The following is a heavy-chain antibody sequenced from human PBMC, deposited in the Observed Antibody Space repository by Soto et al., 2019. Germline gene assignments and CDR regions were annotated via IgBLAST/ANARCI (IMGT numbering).Heavy chain of an antibody. CDR2: ISGSGSMK. D-gene: IGHD2-15*01. CDR1: GLTFRNYA. CDR3: AKEAVASEQVPIPGDS. Sequence: EVYLLESGGGLVQPGGSLRPSCTASGLTFRNYAMTWVRQAPGRGLEWVSGISGSGSMKYYADSVKGRFTISRDNSKNMLFLQMDSLRDEDTAMYHCAKEAVASEQVPIPGDSWGQGTLVTVSS. V-gene: IGHV3-23*01. J-gene: IGHJ4*02.